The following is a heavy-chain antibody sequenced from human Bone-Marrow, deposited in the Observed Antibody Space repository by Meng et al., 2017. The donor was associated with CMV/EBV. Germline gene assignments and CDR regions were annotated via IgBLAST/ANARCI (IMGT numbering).Heavy chain of an antibody. V-gene: IGHV4-59*01. CDR3: VRVYDSNIYSPYDY. Sequence: GSLRLSCTVSGGSISNYYWSWIRQPPRKRLEWIGSIYYSGGTNYNPSLKSRVTISVDTSKNQFSLKLTSVTAADTAVYYCVRVYDSNIYSPYDYWGQGTRVTGSS. CDR2: IYYSGGT. CDR1: GGSISNYY. D-gene: IGHD3-22*01. J-gene: IGHJ4*02.